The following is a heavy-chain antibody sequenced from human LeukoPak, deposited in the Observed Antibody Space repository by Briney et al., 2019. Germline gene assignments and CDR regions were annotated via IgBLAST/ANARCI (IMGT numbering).Heavy chain of an antibody. CDR3: AKAAVPGTKYYFDS. CDR1: DSLFRTIA. Sequence: PGGSLNSPVQALDSLFRTIALAGFPRPPGKDLNWAPPISGSGSSTYYADSVKGRFTISRDSSKDTLYLQMNTLRAEDTALYYCAKAAVPGTKYYFDSWGQGTLVTVSS. D-gene: IGHD2-8*01. V-gene: IGHV3-23*01. J-gene: IGHJ4*02. CDR2: ISGSGSST.